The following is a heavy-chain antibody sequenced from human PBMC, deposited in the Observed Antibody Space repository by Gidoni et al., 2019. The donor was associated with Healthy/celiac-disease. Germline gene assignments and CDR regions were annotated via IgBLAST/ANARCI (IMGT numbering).Heavy chain of an antibody. J-gene: IGHJ6*04. CDR1: GYTPTESA. CDR2: FDPEDGEA. V-gene: IGHV1-24*01. CDR3: ATRFLEWSPWYYGMDV. Sequence: QVQLVQPGAELKKPGASVKVSCKVSGYTPTESAMHWVRQAPGKGLEWMGGFDPEDGEAIDAQKFQGRVTMTEDTSTDTAYMELSSLRSEDTAVYYCATRFLEWSPWYYGMDVWGKGTTVTVSS. D-gene: IGHD3-3*01.